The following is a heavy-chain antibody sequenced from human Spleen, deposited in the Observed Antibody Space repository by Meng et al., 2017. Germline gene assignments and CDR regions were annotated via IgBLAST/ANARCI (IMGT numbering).Heavy chain of an antibody. V-gene: IGHV7-4-1*02. Sequence: QVQLVQSGSELRKPGASVKVSCEASGYTLTSYAINWLRQAPGQGLEWMGWINTKTGNPTYAQGFTGRLVFSLDTSVSTAYLQISGLKADDTAVYFCTRDGYSDCSRTSCFDYWGQGTLVTVSS. CDR1: GYTLTSYA. CDR2: INTKTGNP. CDR3: TRDGYSDCSRTSCFDY. J-gene: IGHJ4*02. D-gene: IGHD2-2*01.